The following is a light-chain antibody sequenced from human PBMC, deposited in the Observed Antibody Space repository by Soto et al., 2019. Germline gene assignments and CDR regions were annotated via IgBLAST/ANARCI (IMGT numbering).Light chain of an antibody. CDR3: NSYTTSNTFV. CDR2: EVI. CDR1: SSDIGAHNF. Sequence: QSVLTQPASVSGSPGQAITVSCSGTSSDIGAHNFVSWYQQHPGKAPKLIIYEVINRPSGVSDRFSGSKSGNTAYLTISGLQSEDEADYYCNSYTTSNTFVFGSGTKVTVL. J-gene: IGLJ1*01. V-gene: IGLV2-14*03.